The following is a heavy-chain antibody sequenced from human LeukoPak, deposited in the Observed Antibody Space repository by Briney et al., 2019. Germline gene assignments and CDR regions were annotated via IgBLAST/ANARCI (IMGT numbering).Heavy chain of an antibody. D-gene: IGHD5-18*01. CDR3: TRHETAMAPV. V-gene: IGHV3-73*01. J-gene: IGHJ4*02. Sequence: GGSLRLSCAASGFTFSGSAMHWVRQASGKGLEWVGRIRSKANSYATAYAASVKGRFTISRDDSKNTAYLQMNSLKTEDTAVYYCTRHETAMAPVWGQGTPVTVSS. CDR1: GFTFSGSA. CDR2: IRSKANSYAT.